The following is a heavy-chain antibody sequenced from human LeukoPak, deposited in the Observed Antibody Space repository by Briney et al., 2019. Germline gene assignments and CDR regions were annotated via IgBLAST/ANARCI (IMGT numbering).Heavy chain of an antibody. CDR2: ISSSSSYI. D-gene: IGHD3-16*01. Sequence: GGSLRLSCAASGFTFSSYSMNWVRQAPGKGLEWVSSISSSSSYIYYEDSVKGRFTISRDNDKNSLYLQMNSLRAEDTAVYYCARLGGNSQDHNWGQGTLVTVSS. CDR3: ARLGGNSQDHN. V-gene: IGHV3-21*01. CDR1: GFTFSSYS. J-gene: IGHJ4*02.